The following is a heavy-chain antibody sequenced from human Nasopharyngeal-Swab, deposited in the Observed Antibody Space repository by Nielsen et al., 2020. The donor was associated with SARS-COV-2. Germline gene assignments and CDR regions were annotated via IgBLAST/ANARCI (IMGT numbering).Heavy chain of an antibody. CDR2: ISSSSSYI. CDR1: GFTFSSYS. Sequence: GESLKISCAASGFTFSSYSMNWVRQAPGKGLEWVSSISSSSSYIYYADSVKGRFTISRDNAKNSLYLQMNSLRAEDPAVYYCARVDADYDFWSGSKSGLFDYWGQGTLVTVSS. V-gene: IGHV3-21*01. J-gene: IGHJ4*02. D-gene: IGHD3-3*01. CDR3: ARVDADYDFWSGSKSGLFDY.